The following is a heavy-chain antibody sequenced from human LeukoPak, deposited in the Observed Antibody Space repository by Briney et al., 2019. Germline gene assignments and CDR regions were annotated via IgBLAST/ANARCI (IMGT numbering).Heavy chain of an antibody. CDR3: ARDAVSTVTAGGIDY. D-gene: IGHD2-21*02. CDR2: IRAYSGNT. Sequence: GASVKVSCKASGYTFTSYGISWVRQAPGQGLEWMAWIRAYSGNTEYAENIQGRVTMTTDTSTSTAYMELRSLRSDDTAVYYCARDAVSTVTAGGIDYWGQGTLVTVSS. J-gene: IGHJ4*02. V-gene: IGHV1-18*01. CDR1: GYTFTSYG.